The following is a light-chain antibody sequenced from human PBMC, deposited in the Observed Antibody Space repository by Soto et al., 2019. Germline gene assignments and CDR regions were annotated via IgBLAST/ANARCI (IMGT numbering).Light chain of an antibody. CDR3: SSCTSISTLV. Sequence: QCVLKLPASVSGSPGQSSSISCTGTISDVGGYNCVSWYQQHPGRAPKLMIYEVRSRPSGVSNRFSGSKSGNTASLTISGLQAEDEADYYRSSCTSISTLVFGGGTKVTVL. CDR2: EVR. J-gene: IGLJ2*01. V-gene: IGLV2-14*03. CDR1: ISDVGGYNC.